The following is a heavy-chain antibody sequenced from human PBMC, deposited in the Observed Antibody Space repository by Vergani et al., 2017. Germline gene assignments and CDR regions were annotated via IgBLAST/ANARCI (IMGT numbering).Heavy chain of an antibody. Sequence: VQLVESGGGVVQPGGSLRLSCAASGFTFSACPMTWVRQAPGKGLEWVSAVSARYPSTYYADSVKGRFTISRDNSKNMLYLQMNCLRAEDTAVYYCARLSYDTTPYLQGGYDCWGQGTLVSVSS. CDR3: ARLSYDTTPYLQGGYDC. V-gene: IGHV3-23*04. CDR1: GFTFSACP. J-gene: IGHJ4*02. D-gene: IGHD3-22*01. CDR2: VSARYPST.